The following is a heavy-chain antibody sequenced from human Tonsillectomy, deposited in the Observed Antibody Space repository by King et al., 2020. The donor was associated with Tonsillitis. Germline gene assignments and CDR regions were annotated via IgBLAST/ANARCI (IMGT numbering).Heavy chain of an antibody. Sequence: QLQESGPGLVKPSETLSLTCTVSGGSISTSSYYWGWIRQPPGKGLEWIGSMCYSGSAYYNPSLKSRVTISVDTSKNQFSLKLSSVTAADTAVYYCARHYYDSSRDDYWGQGTLVTVSS. J-gene: IGHJ4*02. D-gene: IGHD3-22*01. CDR2: MCYSGSA. CDR1: GGSISTSSYY. CDR3: ARHYYDSSRDDY. V-gene: IGHV4-39*01.